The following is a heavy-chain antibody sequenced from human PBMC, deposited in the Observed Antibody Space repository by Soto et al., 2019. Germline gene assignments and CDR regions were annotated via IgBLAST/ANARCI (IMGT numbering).Heavy chain of an antibody. V-gene: IGHV3-66*01. D-gene: IGHD5-18*01. CDR2: INSGGDT. CDR1: GFGVSNNY. CDR3: ARGGDSYGYGEDYYYGMDV. J-gene: IGHJ6*02. Sequence: EVQLVESGGGLVQPGGSLRLSCAASGFGVSNNYMSWVRQAPGKGLEWVSGINSGGDTYYADSVKGRFTISRDNSKNTVYLQMNSVGAEDTAVYYCARGGDSYGYGEDYYYGMDVWGQGTTVTVSS.